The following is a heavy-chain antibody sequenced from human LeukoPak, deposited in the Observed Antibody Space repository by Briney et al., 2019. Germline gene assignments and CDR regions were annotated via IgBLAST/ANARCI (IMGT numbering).Heavy chain of an antibody. D-gene: IGHD3-22*01. Sequence: GGSLRLSCAASGFTFSSFWMSWVRQAPGKGLEWVANIKQDGSEEYCVDSVKGRFTISRDNAKNSLYLQMNSLRAEDTAVYYCASWEGNGYYFDYRGQGTLVTVSS. V-gene: IGHV3-7*01. CDR1: GFTFSSFW. CDR3: ASWEGNGYYFDY. CDR2: IKQDGSEE. J-gene: IGHJ4*02.